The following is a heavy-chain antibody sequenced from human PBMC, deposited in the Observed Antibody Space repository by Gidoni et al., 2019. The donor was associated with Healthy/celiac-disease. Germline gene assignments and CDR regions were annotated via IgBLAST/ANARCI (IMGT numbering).Heavy chain of an antibody. CDR2: INAGNGNT. D-gene: IGHD2-15*01. CDR1: GYTFTSYA. Sequence: QVQLVQSGAEVKKPGASVKVSCKASGYTFTSYAMHWVRQAPGQRLEWMGWINAGNGNTKYSQKFQGRVTITRDTSASTAYMELSSLRSEDTAVYYCARDLSTVVGRDGYTDWGQGTLVTVSS. V-gene: IGHV1-3*01. CDR3: ARDLSTVVGRDGYTD. J-gene: IGHJ4*02.